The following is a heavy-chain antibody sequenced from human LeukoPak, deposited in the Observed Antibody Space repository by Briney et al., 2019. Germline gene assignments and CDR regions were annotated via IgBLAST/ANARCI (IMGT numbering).Heavy chain of an antibody. D-gene: IGHD6-13*01. V-gene: IGHV3-23*01. CDR2: ISGSGGST. Sequence: PGGSLRLSCAASGFTFSSYAMSWVRQAPGKGLEWVSAISGSGGSTYYADSVKGRFTISRDNSKNTLYLQMNSLRAEDTAVYYCAKGMAYSSSWYYFDYWGQGTLVTVSS. CDR1: GFTFSSYA. CDR3: AKGMAYSSSWYYFDY. J-gene: IGHJ4*02.